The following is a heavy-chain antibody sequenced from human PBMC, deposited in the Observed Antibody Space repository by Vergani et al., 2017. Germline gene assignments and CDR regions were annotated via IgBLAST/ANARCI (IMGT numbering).Heavy chain of an antibody. J-gene: IGHJ6*03. CDR1: GFRVTTYY. Sequence: VELLESGGGLAQPGGSLRVSCSASGFRVTTYYMSWVRQAPGKGLEWVASISGSSSYVFYRDSVEGRFTITRDNAKKSVYLQMNSLRAEDTAVYYCARSGYCAHGVCYMTYYYYMDVWGKGTAVTVSS. D-gene: IGHD2-8*01. CDR3: ARSGYCAHGVCYMTYYYYMDV. V-gene: IGHV3-21*01. CDR2: ISGSSSYV.